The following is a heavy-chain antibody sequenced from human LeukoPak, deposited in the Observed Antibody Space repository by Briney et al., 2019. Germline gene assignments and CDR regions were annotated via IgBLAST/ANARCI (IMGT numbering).Heavy chain of an antibody. CDR3: ARGTYYYGSGSYYGSDY. D-gene: IGHD3-10*01. V-gene: IGHV3-23*01. CDR2: ISGSGGNT. CDR1: GFTFSSYA. J-gene: IGHJ4*02. Sequence: GGSLRLSCAASGFTFSSYAMSWVRQAPGKGLEWVSAISGSGGNTYFADSVKGRFTISRDNSKNTLYLQMNSLRAEDTALYHCARGTYYYGSGSYYGSDYWGQGTLVTVSS.